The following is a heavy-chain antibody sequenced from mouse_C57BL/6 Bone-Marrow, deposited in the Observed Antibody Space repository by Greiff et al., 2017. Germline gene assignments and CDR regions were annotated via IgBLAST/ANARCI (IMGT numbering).Heavy chain of an antibody. Sequence: EVQLQQSGPELVKPGASVKIPCKASGYTFTDYNMDWVKQSHGKSLEWIGDINPNNGGTIYNQKFKGKATLTVDKSSSTAYMELRRLTSEDTAVFNCVRGIGVVAVYYSAMGYSGEGASVTASS. D-gene: IGHD1-1*01. CDR3: VRGIGVVAVYYSAMGY. V-gene: IGHV1-18*01. J-gene: IGHJ4*01. CDR1: GYTFTDYN. CDR2: INPNNGGT.